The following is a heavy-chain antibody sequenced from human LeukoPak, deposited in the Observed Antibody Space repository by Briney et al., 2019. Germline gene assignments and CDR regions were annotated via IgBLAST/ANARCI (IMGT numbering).Heavy chain of an antibody. CDR1: GYTFTSHY. D-gene: IGHD3-3*01. CDR2: INPSGGST. Sequence: VASVKVSCKASGYTFTSHYMHWVRQAPGQGLEWMGIINPSGGSTSYTQKFQGRVTMTRDTSTSTVYMELSSLRSEDTAVYYCAREGFPPKISDFWSGLGPYYYYGMDVWGQGTTVTVSS. CDR3: AREGFPPKISDFWSGLGPYYYYGMDV. J-gene: IGHJ6*02. V-gene: IGHV1-46*01.